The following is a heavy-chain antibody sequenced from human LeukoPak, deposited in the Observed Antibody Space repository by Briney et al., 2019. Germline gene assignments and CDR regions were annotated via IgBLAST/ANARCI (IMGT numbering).Heavy chain of an antibody. J-gene: IGHJ4*02. V-gene: IGHV3-7*01. CDR3: AGEGSGWLPNF. D-gene: IGHD6-19*01. Sequence: GSLELFCGGSGFHFNSYWVGWVRQALGKGLEWVANINPYGSDTYYADSVKGRFTISRDNAENSLYLQMNSLRAEDTAIYYCAGEGSGWLPNFWGQGTLVTVSS. CDR1: GFHFNSYW. CDR2: INPYGSDT.